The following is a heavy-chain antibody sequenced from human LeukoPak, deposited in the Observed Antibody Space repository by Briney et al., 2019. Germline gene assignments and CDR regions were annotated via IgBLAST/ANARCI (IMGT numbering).Heavy chain of an antibody. D-gene: IGHD3-22*01. CDR3: ARRYDSSGYYFDY. CDR1: GYSFTSYW. CDR2: IYPGDSDT. V-gene: IGHV5-51*01. Sequence: GESLKISCKGSGYSFTSYWIGWVRQMPGKGLEWMGIIYPGDSDTRYSPSFQGQVTISADKSIITAYLQWSSLKASDTAMYYCARRYDSSGYYFDYWGQGTLVTVSS. J-gene: IGHJ4*02.